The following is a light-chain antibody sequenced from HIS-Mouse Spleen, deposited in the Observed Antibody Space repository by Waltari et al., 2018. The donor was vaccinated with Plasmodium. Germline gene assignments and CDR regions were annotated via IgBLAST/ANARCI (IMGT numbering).Light chain of an antibody. V-gene: IGKV3-15*01. CDR2: GAS. CDR3: QQYNNWSFT. CDR1: QSVSSN. J-gene: IGKJ3*01. Sequence: ELVMTQSPATLSVSPGERATLSCRASQSVSSNVAWYQQKPGQAPRPLIYGASTRATGIPARFSGSGSGTEFTLTISSLQSEDFAVYYCQQYNNWSFTFGPGTKVDIK.